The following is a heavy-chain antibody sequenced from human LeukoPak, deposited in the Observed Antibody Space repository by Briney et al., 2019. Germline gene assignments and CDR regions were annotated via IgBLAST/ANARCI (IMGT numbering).Heavy chain of an antibody. J-gene: IGHJ2*01. CDR1: GGSMTSSSDY. CDR3: ARPSFGLTGHFDL. CDR2: IYFNGRT. D-gene: IGHD3-9*01. V-gene: IGHV4-39*01. Sequence: SETLSLTCTVSGGSMTSSSDYWGWIRQAPGKGLEWIGSIYFNGRTYYNPSLKDRVTISIDTSKNQFSLKLGSVAAADTAVYYCARPSFGLTGHFDLWGRGTLVTVSS.